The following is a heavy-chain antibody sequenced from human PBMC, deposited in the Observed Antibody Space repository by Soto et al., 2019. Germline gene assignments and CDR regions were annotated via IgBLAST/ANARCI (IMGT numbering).Heavy chain of an antibody. CDR2: IYYSGST. D-gene: IGHD5-18*01. J-gene: IGHJ4*02. CDR1: GGSISSGGYY. CDR3: ARAGSYGPKVHYFDY. V-gene: IGHV4-31*03. Sequence: ASETLSLTCTVSGGSISSGGYYWSWIRQHPGKGLEWIGYIYYSGSTYYNPSLKSRVTISVDTSKNQFSLKLSSVTAADTAVYYCARAGSYGPKVHYFDYWGQGTLVTVLL.